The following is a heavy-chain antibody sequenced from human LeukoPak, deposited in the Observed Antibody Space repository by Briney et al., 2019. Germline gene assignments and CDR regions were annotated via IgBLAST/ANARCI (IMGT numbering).Heavy chain of an antibody. J-gene: IGHJ3*02. V-gene: IGHV3-30*04. CDR1: GFSFSSYA. Sequence: LGRSLRLSCAASGFSFSSYATHWVRQAPGKGLEWVTVISFDGNNKYYADSVKGRFTISRDNSKYTLYLEMNSLRTEDTAMYYCAVSSAPCSGGSCYSYAFDIWGQVTLVTVA. CDR3: AVSSAPCSGGSCYSYAFDI. D-gene: IGHD2-15*01. CDR2: ISFDGNNK.